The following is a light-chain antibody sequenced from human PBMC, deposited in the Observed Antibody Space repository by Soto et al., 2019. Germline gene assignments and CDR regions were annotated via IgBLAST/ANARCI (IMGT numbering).Light chain of an antibody. J-gene: IGKJ4*01. Sequence: EILLTQSPATLSLSPGERATLSCRASQSVSSYLAWYQQKPGQAPRLLIYDASNRATGIPARFSGSRSGTDFTLTISSLEPEDFAVYYCQQRTNWPLTFGGGTKVEI. CDR1: QSVSSY. CDR3: QQRTNWPLT. V-gene: IGKV3-11*01. CDR2: DAS.